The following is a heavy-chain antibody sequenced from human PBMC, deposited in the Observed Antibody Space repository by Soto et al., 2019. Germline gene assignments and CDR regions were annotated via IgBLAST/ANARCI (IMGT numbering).Heavy chain of an antibody. CDR3: ATTRGIAVGGSFDY. CDR2: IYSGST. CDR1: GCSISSRSSY. V-gene: IGHV4-39*01. J-gene: IGHJ4*02. Sequence: SETLSLTFTVSGCSISSRSSYWGWIRQPPGKGLEWIGTIYSGSTYYNPSLKSRVTISVDTSKNQFSLKLSSVAAADTAIYFCATTRGIAVGGSFDYWGQGTLVTVSS. D-gene: IGHD6-13*01.